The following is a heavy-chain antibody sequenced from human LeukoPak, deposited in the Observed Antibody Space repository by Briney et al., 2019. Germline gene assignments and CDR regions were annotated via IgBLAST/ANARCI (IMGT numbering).Heavy chain of an antibody. J-gene: IGHJ4*02. CDR2: MYTSGIT. D-gene: IGHD1-7*01. V-gene: IGHV4-4*07. Sequence: SETLSLTCTVSGDSFSSYFWGWIRQPAGKGLEWIGRMYTSGITNSNPSLKSRVTMSVDTSKNQFSLNLTSVTAADTAVYCCAREITGTRGVDYWGQGILVTVSS. CDR3: AREITGTRGVDY. CDR1: GDSFSSYF.